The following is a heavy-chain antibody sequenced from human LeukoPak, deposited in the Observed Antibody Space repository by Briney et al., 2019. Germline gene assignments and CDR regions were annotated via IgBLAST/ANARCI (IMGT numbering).Heavy chain of an antibody. D-gene: IGHD2-15*01. CDR2: IYPGDSDT. V-gene: IGHV5-51*01. J-gene: IGHJ4*02. CDR1: GYSFTSYW. Sequence: PGESLKISCKGSGYSFTSYWIGWVRQMPGKGLEWMGIIYPGDSDTRYSPSFQGQVTISADKSISTAYLQWSSLKASDTAMYYCARRGYCSGGSCYNGDYWGQGTLVTVSS. CDR3: ARRGYCSGGSCYNGDY.